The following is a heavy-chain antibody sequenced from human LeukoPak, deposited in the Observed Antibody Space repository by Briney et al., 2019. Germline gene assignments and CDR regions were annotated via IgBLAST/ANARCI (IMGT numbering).Heavy chain of an antibody. J-gene: IGHJ4*02. CDR3: ARGHSRSGYYPFDY. CDR1: GGSISSSSYY. CDR2: IYYSGST. V-gene: IGHV4-61*05. Sequence: NPSETLSLTCTVPGGSISSSSYYWGWIRQPPGKGLEWIGYIYYSGSTNYNPSLKSRVTISVDTSKNQFSLKLSSVTAADTAVYYCARGHSRSGYYPFDYWGQGTLVTVSS. D-gene: IGHD3-3*02.